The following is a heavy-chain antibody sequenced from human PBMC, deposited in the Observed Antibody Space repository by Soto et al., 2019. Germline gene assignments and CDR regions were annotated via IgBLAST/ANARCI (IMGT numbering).Heavy chain of an antibody. V-gene: IGHV4-59*01. Sequence: QVQLQESGPGLVKPSETLSLTCTVSGGSISSYYWSWIRQPPGKGLEWIGYIYYSGSTNYNPSLKSRVTISVDTSKNQFSLKLSSVTTADTAVYYCARVALGELSLWGGWFDPWGQGTLVTVSS. CDR3: ARVALGELSLWGGWFDP. D-gene: IGHD3-16*02. CDR2: IYYSGST. CDR1: GGSISSYY. J-gene: IGHJ5*02.